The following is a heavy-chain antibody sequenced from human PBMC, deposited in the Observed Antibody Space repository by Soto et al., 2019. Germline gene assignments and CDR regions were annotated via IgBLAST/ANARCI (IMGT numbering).Heavy chain of an antibody. CDR2: IIPIFGTA. CDR3: ARMETFGSLNWFDP. V-gene: IGHV1-69*06. D-gene: IGHD3-16*01. J-gene: IGHJ5*02. Sequence: EASVKVSCKASGGTFSSYAISWVRQAPGQGLEWMGGIIPIFGTANYAQKFQGRVTITADKSTSTAYMELSSLRSEDTAIYYCARMETFGSLNWFDPWGQGTLVTVSS. CDR1: GGTFSSYA.